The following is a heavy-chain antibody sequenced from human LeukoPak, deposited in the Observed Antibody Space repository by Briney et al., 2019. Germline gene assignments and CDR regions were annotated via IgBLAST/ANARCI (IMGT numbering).Heavy chain of an antibody. J-gene: IGHJ4*02. CDR2: IIPIFGTA. CDR3: ASLIAAAGTARDY. Sequence: SVKVSCKASGGTFISYAISWVRQAPGQGLEWMGGIIPIFGTANYAQKFQGRVTITADESTSTAYMELSSLRSEDTAVYYCASLIAAAGTARDYWGQGTLVTVSS. V-gene: IGHV1-69*13. D-gene: IGHD6-13*01. CDR1: GGTFISYA.